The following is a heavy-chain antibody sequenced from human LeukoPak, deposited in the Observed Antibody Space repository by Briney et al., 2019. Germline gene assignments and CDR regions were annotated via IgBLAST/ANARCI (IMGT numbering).Heavy chain of an antibody. J-gene: IGHJ5*02. D-gene: IGHD3-10*01. CDR2: IYDSGST. V-gene: IGHV4-39*01. CDR1: GGSISSYY. CDR3: ARHYGP. Sequence: ASETLSLTCTVSGGSISSYYWGWIRQPPGKGLEWIGSIYDSGSTYYNPSLKSRVTISVDTSKNQFSLKLNSVAAADTAVYYCARHYGPWGQGTLVTVSS.